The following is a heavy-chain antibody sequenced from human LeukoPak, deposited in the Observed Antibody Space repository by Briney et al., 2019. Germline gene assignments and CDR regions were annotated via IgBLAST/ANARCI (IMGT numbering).Heavy chain of an antibody. Sequence: SETLSLTCTVSGGSISSGDYYWSWIRQPPGKGLEWIGYIYYSGSTYYNPSLKSRVTISVDTSKNQFSLKLSSVTAADTAVYYCARVRPYYYYYMDVWGKGTTVTVSS. CDR2: IYYSGST. CDR3: ARVRPYYYYYMDV. J-gene: IGHJ6*03. V-gene: IGHV4-30-4*08. CDR1: GGSISSGDYY.